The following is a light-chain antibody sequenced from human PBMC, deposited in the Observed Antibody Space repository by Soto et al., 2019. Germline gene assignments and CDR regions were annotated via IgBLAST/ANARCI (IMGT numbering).Light chain of an antibody. J-gene: IGKJ1*01. CDR1: QSIRNW. Sequence: DIQMTQSPSTLSASVVDRVTITCRASQSIRNWMAWYQQKPGKAPKLLIYDASSLESGVPSRFSGSGSGTEFTLTISSLQPDDFAVYYCQQYGSSGTFGQGTKVDIK. CDR2: DAS. V-gene: IGKV1-5*01. CDR3: QQYGSSGT.